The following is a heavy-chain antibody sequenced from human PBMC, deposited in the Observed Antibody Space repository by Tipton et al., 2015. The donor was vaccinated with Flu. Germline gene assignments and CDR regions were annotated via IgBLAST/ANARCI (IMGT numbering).Heavy chain of an antibody. CDR3: AKTPTYYHDNSGSY. CDR2: IRYDGDSK. D-gene: IGHD5-12*01. V-gene: IGHV3-30*02. Sequence: SGFTLSGYGMHWVRQAPGKGLEWVAFIRYDGDSKYYADSVKGRFTISRDNSKNTVYLQMDSLRAEDTAVYYCAKTPTYYHDNSGSYWGQGTLVTVSS. CDR1: GFTLSGYG. J-gene: IGHJ4*02.